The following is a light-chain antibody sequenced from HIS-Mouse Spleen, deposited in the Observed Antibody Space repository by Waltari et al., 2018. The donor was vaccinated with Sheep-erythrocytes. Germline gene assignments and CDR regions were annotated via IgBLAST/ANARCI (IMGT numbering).Light chain of an antibody. CDR2: DVS. J-gene: IGLJ1*01. CDR1: SSDVGGYHY. V-gene: IGLV2-11*01. Sequence: QSALTQPRSVSGSPGQSVTIPCPGTSSDVGGYHYVPWYQQHPGKAPKLMLYDVSKRPSGVPDRFSGSKSGNTASLTISGIQAEDEADYYCCSYAGSYNYVFGTGTKVTVL. CDR3: CSYAGSYNYV.